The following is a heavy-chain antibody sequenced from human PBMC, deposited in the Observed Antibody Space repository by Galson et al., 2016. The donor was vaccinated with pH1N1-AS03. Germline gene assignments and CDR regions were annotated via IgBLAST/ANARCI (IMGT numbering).Heavy chain of an antibody. D-gene: IGHD2-2*01. Sequence: SLRLSCAASGFTFSNCGMSWVRQAPGKGLEWVAGISGSGEGTYYLDSVKGRFTISRDNSKNTVYPQMNSLRVEDTAVYYCAKEGPPALLFYYATDVWGHGTTVTVS. CDR2: ISGSGEGT. V-gene: IGHV3-23*01. J-gene: IGHJ6*02. CDR3: AKEGPPALLFYYATDV. CDR1: GFTFSNCG.